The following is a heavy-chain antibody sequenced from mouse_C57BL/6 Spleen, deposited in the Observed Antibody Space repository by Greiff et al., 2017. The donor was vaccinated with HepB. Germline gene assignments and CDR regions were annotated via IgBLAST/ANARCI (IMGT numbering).Heavy chain of an antibody. Sequence: VQLQESGPGLVAPSQSLSITCTVSGFSLTSYGVHWVRQPPGKGLEWLGVIWAGGSTNYNSALMSRLSISKDNSNSQAIFKMNSLQTDDTAMYYCARLEDRWGQGTTLTVSS. CDR1: GFSLTSYG. CDR2: IWAGGST. V-gene: IGHV2-9*02. J-gene: IGHJ2*01. CDR3: ARLEDR.